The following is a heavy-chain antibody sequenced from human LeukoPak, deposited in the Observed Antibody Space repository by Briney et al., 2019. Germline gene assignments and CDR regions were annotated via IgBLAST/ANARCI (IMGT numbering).Heavy chain of an antibody. D-gene: IGHD3-22*01. CDR3: AKLGSGPHYFDISGYYYGSFDY. Sequence: PGGSLRLSCAASGFTFSSYAMSWVRQAPGKGLEWVSGFSGSGGSTYYADSVKGRFTISRDNSKNTLYLLMNSLRAEDTAVYYCAKLGSGPHYFDISGYYYGSFDYWGQGTLVTVSS. CDR1: GFTFSSYA. J-gene: IGHJ4*02. V-gene: IGHV3-23*01. CDR2: FSGSGGST.